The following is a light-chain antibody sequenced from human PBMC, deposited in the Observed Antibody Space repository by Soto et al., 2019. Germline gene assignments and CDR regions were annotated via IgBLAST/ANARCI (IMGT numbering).Light chain of an antibody. CDR3: QKYYNWPLP. CDR2: GTS. Sequence: EIGLKQSPGTLSLSPGETATLSCRASQSVSSSFLAWYQEKPGQAPRLLIYGTSTRATGIPARFSGSGSGTEFTLTISSLQSEDFAVDYCQKYYNWPLPFAQGTRLEI. CDR1: QSVSSSF. V-gene: IGKV3-15*01. J-gene: IGKJ5*01.